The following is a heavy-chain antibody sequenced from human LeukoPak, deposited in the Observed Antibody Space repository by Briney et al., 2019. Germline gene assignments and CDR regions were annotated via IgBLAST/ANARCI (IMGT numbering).Heavy chain of an antibody. D-gene: IGHD6-13*01. V-gene: IGHV1-69*10. J-gene: IGHJ6*01. CDR2: IIAILGIA. CDR3: ARDRYSSRRYRHSGMDV. CDR1: GDTFSSYA. Sequence: SVKVSCKASGDTFSSYAISWVRQAPGQGLEWMGWIIAILGIANYAQMFQGRVTITADTFTSTAYMELSSLRSEDTAVYYCARDRYSSRRYRHSGMDVWGQGTTVTVSS.